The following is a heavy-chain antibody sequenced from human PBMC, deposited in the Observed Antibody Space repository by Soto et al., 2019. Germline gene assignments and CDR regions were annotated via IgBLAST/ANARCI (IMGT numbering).Heavy chain of an antibody. V-gene: IGHV1-46*02. Sequence: QVQLVQSGAEVRKPGSSVRVSCKASGGSFNRHTISWVRQAPGQGLEWMGIINPSGGSTSYAQKFQGRVTMTRDTSTSTVYMELSSLRSEDTAVYYCARGTGVAALKGDYWGQGTLVTVSS. D-gene: IGHD6-19*01. CDR1: GGSFNRHT. CDR3: ARGTGVAALKGDY. J-gene: IGHJ4*02. CDR2: INPSGGST.